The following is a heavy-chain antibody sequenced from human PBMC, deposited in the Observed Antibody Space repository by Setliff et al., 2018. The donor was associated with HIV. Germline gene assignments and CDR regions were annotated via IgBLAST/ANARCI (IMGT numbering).Heavy chain of an antibody. CDR2: IYYSGNT. V-gene: IGHV4-39*07. CDR3: ARTHYNFNLLEYYYYYYMDV. D-gene: IGHD3-3*01. CDR1: GGSVSSSYYY. J-gene: IGHJ6*03. Sequence: PSETLSLTCTVSGGSVSSSYYYWDWIRQPPGKGLEWIGSIYYSGNTYYSPSLKSRVSMSVDTSKNQFSLNLSSMTAADTAVYYCARTHYNFNLLEYYYYYYMDVWGKGTTVTVSS.